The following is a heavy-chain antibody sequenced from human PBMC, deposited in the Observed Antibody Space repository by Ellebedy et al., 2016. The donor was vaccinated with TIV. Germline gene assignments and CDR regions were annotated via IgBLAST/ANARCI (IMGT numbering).Heavy chain of an antibody. CDR1: GFNFRSYW. Sequence: GGSLRLSCAASGFNFRSYWMTWVRQAPGKGLEWVAKIRQEGDDISYVESVKGRFTISRDNAKNSLFLQMNSLRVEDTAVYYCARRASYGDYAVQVNPWFDPWGQGTLVTVSS. V-gene: IGHV3-7*01. J-gene: IGHJ5*02. CDR3: ARRASYGDYAVQVNPWFDP. CDR2: IRQEGDDI. D-gene: IGHD4-17*01.